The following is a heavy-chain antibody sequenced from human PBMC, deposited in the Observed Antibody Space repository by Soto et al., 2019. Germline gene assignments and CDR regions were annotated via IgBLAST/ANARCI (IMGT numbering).Heavy chain of an antibody. D-gene: IGHD2-21*02. V-gene: IGHV4-30-2*01. Sequence: PSETLSLTCAVSGGSTSSGGYSWSWIRQPPGKGLEWIGYIYHSGSTYYNPSLKSRVTISVDRSKNQFSLKLSSVTAADTAVYYCARGLVGGDPDYWGQGTLVTVSS. J-gene: IGHJ4*02. CDR1: GGSTSSGGYS. CDR2: IYHSGST. CDR3: ARGLVGGDPDY.